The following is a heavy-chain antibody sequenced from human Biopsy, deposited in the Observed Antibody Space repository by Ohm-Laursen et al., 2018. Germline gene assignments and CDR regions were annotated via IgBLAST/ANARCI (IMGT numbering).Heavy chain of an antibody. V-gene: IGHV4-59*01. CDR3: ARESALAGDFDY. D-gene: IGHD6-19*01. Sequence: SDTLSLTCSVSGGSMTGYEWSWIRLAPGKGLEWIGYIYYSGGTNYNPSLKSRVTISVDTSKNHFSLKLTSVTAADTAVYYCARESALAGDFDYWGQGTLVTVSS. J-gene: IGHJ4*02. CDR2: IYYSGGT. CDR1: GGSMTGYE.